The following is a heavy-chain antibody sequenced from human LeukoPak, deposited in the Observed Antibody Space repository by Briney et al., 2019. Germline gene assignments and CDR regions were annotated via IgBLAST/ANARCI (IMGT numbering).Heavy chain of an antibody. J-gene: IGHJ4*02. Sequence: SETLSLTCTVSGGSISSSTYYWGWLRQPPGQDLEWIGTLYYSGSIYYNPYLTSRVTISVDTSKNQFSLKLSSVTAADTAVYYCAASFQAVGGTLFLDYWGQGALVTVSS. CDR2: LYYSGSI. D-gene: IGHD6-13*01. V-gene: IGHV4-39*01. CDR1: GGSISSSTYY. CDR3: AASFQAVGGTLFLDY.